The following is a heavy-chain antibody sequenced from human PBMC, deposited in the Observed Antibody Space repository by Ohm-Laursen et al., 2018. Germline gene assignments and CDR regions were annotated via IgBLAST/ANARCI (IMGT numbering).Heavy chain of an antibody. D-gene: IGHD2-8*01. V-gene: IGHV3-21*01. CDR1: PLSFSGDS. Sequence: SLRLSCAASPLSFSGDSMNWVRQAPGKGLEWVSYINAQNSHIYYADSVRGRFTTSRDNAKNSLYLQRNSLRVEDTAIYYCARDDGIYARRSGMDVWGQGTAVTVSS. CDR2: INAQNSHI. CDR3: ARDDGIYARRSGMDV. J-gene: IGHJ6*02.